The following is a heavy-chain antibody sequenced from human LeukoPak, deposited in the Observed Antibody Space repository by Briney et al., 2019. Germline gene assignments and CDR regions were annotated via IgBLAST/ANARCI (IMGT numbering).Heavy chain of an antibody. Sequence: ASVKVSCKASGDTFTGYYMHWVRQAPGQGLEWMGWINPNSGGTNYAQKFQGRVTMTRDTSISTAYMELSRLRSDDTAVYYCARERGDHRYGSGSYFHIGWFDPWGQGTLVTVSS. CDR2: INPNSGGT. D-gene: IGHD3-10*01. V-gene: IGHV1-2*02. J-gene: IGHJ5*02. CDR3: ARERGDHRYGSGSYFHIGWFDP. CDR1: GDTFTGYY.